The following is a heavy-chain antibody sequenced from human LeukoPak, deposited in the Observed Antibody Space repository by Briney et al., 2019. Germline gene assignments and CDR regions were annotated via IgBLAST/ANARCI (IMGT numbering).Heavy chain of an antibody. J-gene: IGHJ4*02. CDR3: AKFTLFGVVITPFDY. D-gene: IGHD3-3*01. CDR1: GFTFSDYY. V-gene: IGHV3-23*01. Sequence: PWGSLRLSCAASGFTFSDYYMSWVRQAPGKGLEWVSAISGSGGSTYYADSVKGRFTISRDNSKNTLYLQMNSLRAEDTAVYYCAKFTLFGVVITPFDYWGQGTLVTVSS. CDR2: ISGSGGST.